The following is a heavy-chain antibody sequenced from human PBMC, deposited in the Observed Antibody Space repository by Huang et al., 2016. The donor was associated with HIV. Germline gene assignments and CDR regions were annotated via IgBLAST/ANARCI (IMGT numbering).Heavy chain of an antibody. Sequence: QVQLEQWGAGLLKPSETLSLTCAVYGGSFSGYFWNWIRQSPGKGLDWIGQINHAEVTDYNPALKRRATISVDTSKNQFSLKLTSVTAADTAIYYCAREIMISFGGPFDSWGHGNLVTVSS. CDR3: AREIMISFGGPFDS. D-gene: IGHD3-16*01. CDR2: INHAEVT. V-gene: IGHV4-34*02. CDR1: GGSFSGYF. J-gene: IGHJ5*01.